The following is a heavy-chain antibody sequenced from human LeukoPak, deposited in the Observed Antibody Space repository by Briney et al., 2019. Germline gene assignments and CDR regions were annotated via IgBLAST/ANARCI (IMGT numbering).Heavy chain of an antibody. Sequence: GASVKVSCKASGGTFSSYAISWVRQAPGQGLEWMGGIIPIFGTANYAQKFQGRVTITTDESTSTAYMELSSLRSEDTAVYYCARAQHDYSSRGRVYYFDYWGQGTLVTVSS. CDR2: IIPIFGTA. CDR1: GGTFSSYA. CDR3: ARAQHDYSSRGRVYYFDY. V-gene: IGHV1-69*05. D-gene: IGHD4/OR15-4a*01. J-gene: IGHJ4*02.